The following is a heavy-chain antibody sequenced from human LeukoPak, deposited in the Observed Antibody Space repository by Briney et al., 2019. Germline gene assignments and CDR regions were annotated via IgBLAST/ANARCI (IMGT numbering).Heavy chain of an antibody. J-gene: IGHJ4*02. CDR1: GFTFSSYE. V-gene: IGHV3-48*03. Sequence: GGSLRLSCAASGFTFSSYEMNWVRQAPGKGLEWVSYISSSGSTIYYADSVKGRFTISRDNAKNSLYLQMNSLRAEDTAVYYCARDRGVYYYDSSGTTGLDYWGQGTLVTVSS. CDR2: ISSSGSTI. D-gene: IGHD3-22*01. CDR3: ARDRGVYYYDSSGTTGLDY.